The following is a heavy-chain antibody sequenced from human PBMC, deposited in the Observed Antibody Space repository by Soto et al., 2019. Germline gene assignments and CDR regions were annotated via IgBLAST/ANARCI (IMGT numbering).Heavy chain of an antibody. Sequence: QVQLVQSGAEVKKPGASVKVSCKASGYTFTSYGISWVRQAPGQGLEWMGWISAYNGNTNYAQKLQGRVTMTTDTSTSTGYMELRSLRSDDTAVYYCAREGQAIEYYYYMDVWGKGTTVTVSS. V-gene: IGHV1-18*01. CDR2: ISAYNGNT. CDR1: GYTFTSYG. J-gene: IGHJ6*03. CDR3: AREGQAIEYYYYMDV.